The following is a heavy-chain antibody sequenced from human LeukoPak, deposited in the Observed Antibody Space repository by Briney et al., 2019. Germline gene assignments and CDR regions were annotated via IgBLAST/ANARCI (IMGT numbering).Heavy chain of an antibody. CDR1: GCSISSYY. J-gene: IGHJ6*02. V-gene: IGHV4-59*01. CDR3: ARTGKNWETGYGMDV. CDR2: IYYSGST. Sequence: KPSETLSLTCTVSGCSISSYYWSWIRQPPGKGLEWIGFIYYSGSTNYNPSLKSRVSISVDTSKNQFSLKLSSVTAADTAVYYCARTGKNWETGYGMDVWGQGTTVTVSS. D-gene: IGHD7-27*01.